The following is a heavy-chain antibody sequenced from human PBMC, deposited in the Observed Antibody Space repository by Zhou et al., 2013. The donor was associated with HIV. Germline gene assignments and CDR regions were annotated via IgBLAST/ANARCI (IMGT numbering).Heavy chain of an antibody. CDR1: GYNFTTYG. J-gene: IGHJ6*03. V-gene: IGHV1-18*01. CDR3: ARALSTTWSGGGFYYMDV. Sequence: QVHLVQSGVEVKKPGASVRVSCTASGYNFTTYGITWVRQGPGQGLEWMGWISGYNGNTNYAQKLQGRVSVTTDASTNTAHMELRSLRSDDTAVYYCARALSTTWSGGGFYYMDVWGKGTTVTVS. CDR2: ISGYNGNT. D-gene: IGHD6-25*01.